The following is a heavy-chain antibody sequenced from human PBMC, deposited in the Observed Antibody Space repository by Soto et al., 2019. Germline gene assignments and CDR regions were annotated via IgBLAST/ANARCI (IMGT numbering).Heavy chain of an antibody. CDR3: ARDKITGLFDC. CDR1: GGSFSGYY. J-gene: IGHJ4*02. D-gene: IGHD2-8*02. Sequence: LSLTCAVCGGSFSGYYWTWIRQPPGTGLEWIGEINHSGSTNYNPSLKSRVTISVDTSKNQFSLKLTSVTAADTAVYYCARDKITGLFDCWGQGTLVTVSS. V-gene: IGHV4-34*01. CDR2: INHSGST.